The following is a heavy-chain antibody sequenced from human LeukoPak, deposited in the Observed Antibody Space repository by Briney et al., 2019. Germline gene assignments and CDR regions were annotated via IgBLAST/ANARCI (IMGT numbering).Heavy chain of an antibody. CDR3: AREPYYYDSSGYWFDP. CDR2: LSAYNGNT. CDR1: GFPFPRYG. V-gene: IGHV1-18*01. Sequence: ASVKVSCQASGFPFPRYGISWVRPAPGQGLEWMGLLSAYNGNTNYAQKLQGRVTMTTDTSTSTAYMELRSLRSDDTAVYYCAREPYYYDSSGYWFDPWGQGTLVTVSS. J-gene: IGHJ5*02. D-gene: IGHD3-22*01.